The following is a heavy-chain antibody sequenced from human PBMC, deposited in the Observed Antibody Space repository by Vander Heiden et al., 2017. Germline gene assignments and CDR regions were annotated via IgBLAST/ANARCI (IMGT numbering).Heavy chain of an antibody. J-gene: IGHJ5*02. CDR3: ARLARQTRRVGEWLGRVNNWFDP. D-gene: IGHD6-19*01. Sequence: QLQLQESGPGLVTPSATLSLPCTVPGGSLSSRSYYSGWIRLPPGKGLEWIGSIYDSGSTYHNPSRKSAVTISVDTSKIQVALKLSSGTAADTAVQHCARLARQTRRVGEWLGRVNNWFDPWGHGTLVALST. V-gene: IGHV4-39*01. CDR2: IYDSGST. CDR1: GGSLSSRSYY.